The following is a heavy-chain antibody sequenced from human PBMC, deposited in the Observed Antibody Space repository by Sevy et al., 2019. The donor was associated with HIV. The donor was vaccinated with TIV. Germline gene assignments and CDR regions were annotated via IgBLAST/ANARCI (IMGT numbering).Heavy chain of an antibody. V-gene: IGHV3-23*01. Sequence: GGSLRLSCVASGFTFSSYAMSWVRQAPGKGLEWVSAISGSGGSTYYADSVKGRFTISRDNARNLLYLQMNSLRVEDTALYYCVRAIAADGSFWGQGTLVTVSS. CDR3: VRAIAADGSF. CDR2: ISGSGGST. CDR1: GFTFSSYA. J-gene: IGHJ4*02. D-gene: IGHD6-13*01.